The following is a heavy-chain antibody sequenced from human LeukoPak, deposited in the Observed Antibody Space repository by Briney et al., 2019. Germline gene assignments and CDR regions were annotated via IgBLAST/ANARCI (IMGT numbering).Heavy chain of an antibody. CDR2: ISAGGGTT. D-gene: IGHD3-10*01. V-gene: IGHV3-23*01. Sequence: GSLRLSCAASGFTFSSYAMNWVRQAPGKGLEWVSFISAGGGTTYYADSVKGRFTISRDNSKNTLSLHMDSLRAEDTAVYYCAKDWELPRFDYWGQGTLVTVSS. CDR1: GFTFSSYA. J-gene: IGHJ4*02. CDR3: AKDWELPRFDY.